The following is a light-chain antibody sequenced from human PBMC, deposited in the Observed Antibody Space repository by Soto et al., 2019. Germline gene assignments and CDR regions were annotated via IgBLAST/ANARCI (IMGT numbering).Light chain of an antibody. CDR3: QQYNHWPPFT. Sequence: EIVMTQSPATLSVSPGERATLSCRANQSISNNLAWYQQKAGQAPRLLIYGASTRATGLPARFSGSGSGTEFTLTISSLQSEDFAIYSCQQYNHWPPFTFGPGTKVEIK. CDR1: QSISNN. CDR2: GAS. V-gene: IGKV3-15*01. J-gene: IGKJ3*01.